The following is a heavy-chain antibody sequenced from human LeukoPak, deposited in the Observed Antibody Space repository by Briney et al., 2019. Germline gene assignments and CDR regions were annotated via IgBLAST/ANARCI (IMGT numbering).Heavy chain of an antibody. CDR3: ARDYVYGYSCGFYYYYMDV. CDR2: IYTSGST. D-gene: IGHD5-18*01. V-gene: IGHV4-61*02. CDR1: GGSISSGSYY. J-gene: IGHJ6*03. Sequence: SETLSLTCTVSGGSISSGSYYWSWIRQPAGKGLEWIGRIYTSGSTNYNPSLKSRVTISVDTSKNQFSLKLSSVTAADTAVYYCARDYVYGYSCGFYYYYMDVWGKGTTVTVSS.